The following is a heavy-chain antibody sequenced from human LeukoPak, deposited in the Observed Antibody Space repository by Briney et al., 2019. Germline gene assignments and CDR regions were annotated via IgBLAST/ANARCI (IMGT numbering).Heavy chain of an antibody. V-gene: IGHV3-66*01. Sequence: GGSLRLSCAASGFSINHYYMTWIRQTPGKGLDWVSVIYTGGSTNYGDSVKGRFTISRDSSKNTLYLQMNSLRADDTAIYYCARGQSYCGADCYSDWGQGTLVTVSS. CDR3: ARGQSYCGADCYSD. D-gene: IGHD2-21*02. CDR1: GFSINHYY. CDR2: IYTGGST. J-gene: IGHJ4*02.